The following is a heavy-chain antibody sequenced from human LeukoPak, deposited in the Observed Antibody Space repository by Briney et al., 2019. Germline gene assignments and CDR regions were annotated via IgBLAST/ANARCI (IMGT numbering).Heavy chain of an antibody. Sequence: SETLSLTCTVSGGSISSSSYYWGWIRQPPGKGLEWIGYIYYSGSTNYNPSLKSRVTISVDTSKNQFSLKLSSVTAADTAVYYCASSFDYYDSSGRFDYWGQGTLVTVSS. V-gene: IGHV4-61*05. J-gene: IGHJ4*02. CDR1: GGSISSSSYY. D-gene: IGHD3-22*01. CDR2: IYYSGST. CDR3: ASSFDYYDSSGRFDY.